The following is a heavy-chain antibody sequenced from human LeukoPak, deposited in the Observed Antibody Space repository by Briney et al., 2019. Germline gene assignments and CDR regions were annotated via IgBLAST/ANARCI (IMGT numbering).Heavy chain of an antibody. CDR3: TTELDVRPNHY. V-gene: IGHV3-15*01. Sequence: GGSLRLSCEASGFTFTNAWMNWVRQVPGKGLEWVGRIKRKSDGGTTDYAAPVKGRFTISRDDSKNTLYLQMNSLKSEDTAVYYCTTELDVRPNHYWGQGTLVTVSS. D-gene: IGHD1-14*01. CDR2: IKRKSDGGTT. CDR1: GFTFTNAW. J-gene: IGHJ4*02.